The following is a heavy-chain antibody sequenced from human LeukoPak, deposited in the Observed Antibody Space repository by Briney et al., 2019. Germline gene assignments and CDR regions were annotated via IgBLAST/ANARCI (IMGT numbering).Heavy chain of an antibody. J-gene: IGHJ4*02. CDR2: ISYDGSNK. CDR3: AILVVVVAADVLDY. V-gene: IGHV3-30*03. D-gene: IGHD2-15*01. CDR1: GFTFSSYG. Sequence: GRSLRLSCAASGFTFSSYGMHWVRQAPGKGLEWVAVISYDGSNKYYADSVKGRFTISRDNSKNTLYLQMNSLRAEDTAAYYCAILVVVVAADVLDYWGQGTLVTVSS.